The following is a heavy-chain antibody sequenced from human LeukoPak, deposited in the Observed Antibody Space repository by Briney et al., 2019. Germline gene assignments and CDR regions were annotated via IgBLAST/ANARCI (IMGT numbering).Heavy chain of an antibody. CDR2: INISGST. V-gene: IGHV4-34*01. CDR1: GGSFSGYY. CDR3: ASYIQTGRGGWYRGYYGMDV. J-gene: IGHJ6*02. D-gene: IGHD6-19*01. Sequence: SETLSLTCAVYGGSFSGYYWSWIRHPPGRGRGWMGEINISGSTNYNPSLKSRVTISVDTSKNQFSLKLSSVTAADTAVYYCASYIQTGRGGWYRGYYGMDVWGQGTTVTVSS.